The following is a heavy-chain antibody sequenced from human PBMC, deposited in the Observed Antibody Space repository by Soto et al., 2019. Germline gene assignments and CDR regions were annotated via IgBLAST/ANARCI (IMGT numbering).Heavy chain of an antibody. D-gene: IGHD2-2*02. CDR2: ISWNSGSI. V-gene: IGHV3-9*01. CDR3: AKVGGYCSSTSCYNYMDV. Sequence: GGSLRLSCAASGFTFDDYAMHWVRQAPGKGLEWVSGISWNSGSIGYADSVKGRFTISRDNAKNSLYLQMNSLRAEDTALYYCAKVGGYCSSTSCYNYMDVWGKGTTVTVSS. J-gene: IGHJ6*03. CDR1: GFTFDDYA.